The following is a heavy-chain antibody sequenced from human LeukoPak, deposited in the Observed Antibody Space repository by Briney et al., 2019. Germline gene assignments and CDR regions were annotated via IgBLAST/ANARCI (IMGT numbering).Heavy chain of an antibody. V-gene: IGHV4-59*01. CDR3: ARVLVGAKFDY. D-gene: IGHD1-26*01. Sequence: SETLSLTCTVSGGSISSYYWSWIRQPPGKGQEWIGYIYYSGSTNYNPSLKSRVTISVDTSKNQFSLKLSSVTAADTAVYYCARVLVGAKFDYWGQGTLVTVSS. CDR1: GGSISSYY. CDR2: IYYSGST. J-gene: IGHJ4*02.